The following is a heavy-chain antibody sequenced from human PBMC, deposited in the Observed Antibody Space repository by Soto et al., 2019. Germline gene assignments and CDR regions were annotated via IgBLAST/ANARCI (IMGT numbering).Heavy chain of an antibody. CDR3: ARDGAAAPYYYYYGMDV. CDR1: GFTFSSYA. D-gene: IGHD6-13*01. J-gene: IGHJ6*01. V-gene: IGHV3-30-3*01. Sequence: QVQLVESGGGVVQPGRSLRLSCAASGFTFSSYAMHWVRQAPGKGLEWVAVISYDGSNKYYADSVKGRFTISRDNSKNTLYLQMNSLRAEDTAVYYCARDGAAAPYYYYYGMDVW. CDR2: ISYDGSNK.